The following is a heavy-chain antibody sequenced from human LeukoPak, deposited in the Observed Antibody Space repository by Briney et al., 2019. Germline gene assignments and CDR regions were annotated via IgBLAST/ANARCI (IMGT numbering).Heavy chain of an antibody. D-gene: IGHD6-19*01. Sequence: GGSLRLSCAASGFPVSSNYMSWVRQPPGKGLEWVSVFYSDGSTYYADSVKGRFTISRDKSKNTLYLQMNSLRPEDTAVYYCVRGGRGWSAPDYWGQGNLATVSS. CDR1: GFPVSSNY. V-gene: IGHV3-66*02. J-gene: IGHJ4*02. CDR3: VRGGRGWSAPDY. CDR2: FYSDGST.